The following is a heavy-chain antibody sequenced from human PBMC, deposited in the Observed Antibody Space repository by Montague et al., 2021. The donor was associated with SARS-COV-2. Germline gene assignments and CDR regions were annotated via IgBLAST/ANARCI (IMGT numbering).Heavy chain of an antibody. CDR1: GGSISNYY. D-gene: IGHD2-15*01. Sequence: SETLSLTCTVSGGSISNYYWSWIRQPAGKGLEWIGRIYSSGSTNYNPSLKSRISMSVDTSKNQFSLKLSSVTAADTAIYYCARDYSHCSGGSCVFDYWGPGTLVTVSS. CDR2: IYSSGST. CDR3: ARDYSHCSGGSCVFDY. V-gene: IGHV4-4*07. J-gene: IGHJ4*02.